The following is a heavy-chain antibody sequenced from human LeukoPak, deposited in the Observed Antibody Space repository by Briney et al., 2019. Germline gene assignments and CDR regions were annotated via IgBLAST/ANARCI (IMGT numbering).Heavy chain of an antibody. J-gene: IGHJ4*02. Sequence: GGSLRLSCAASGFTFSSYAMHWVRQAPGKGLEWVSIISSGGVLRYYADSVKGRFTISRDNPKNTLYLQLDSLRPEDTAVYFCATDSTYYYDSGSSGPHYFDNWGQGTLVTVSS. CDR3: ATDSTYYYDSGSSGPHYFDN. V-gene: IGHV3-30*01. CDR2: ISSGGVLR. D-gene: IGHD3-10*01. CDR1: GFTFSSYA.